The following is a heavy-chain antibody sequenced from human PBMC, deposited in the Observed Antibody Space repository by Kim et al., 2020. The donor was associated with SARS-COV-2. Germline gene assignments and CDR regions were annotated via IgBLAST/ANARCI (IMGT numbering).Heavy chain of an antibody. CDR3: ARGGDPENDF. D-gene: IGHD3-16*01. J-gene: IGHJ4*02. V-gene: IGHV3-11*06. CDR1: GFIFSDFY. CDR2: ISSNSGRT. Sequence: GGSLRLSCSASGFIFSDFYMSWIRQTPGKGLEWISYISSNSGRTNYADSVRGRFIISRDNAKNSLFLQMNSLRVEDTAVYYCARGGDPENDFWGQGTLVTVSS.